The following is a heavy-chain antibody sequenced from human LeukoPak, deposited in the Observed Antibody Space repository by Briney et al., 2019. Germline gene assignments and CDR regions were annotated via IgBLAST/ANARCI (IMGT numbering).Heavy chain of an antibody. CDR2: VSSSSSYI. V-gene: IGHV3-21*01. J-gene: IGHJ4*02. Sequence: GGSLRLSCLASGFMFRTYSMNWVRQSPGKGLEWVSSVSSSSSYIYYADSVKGRFTISRDNAKNSLYLQMNSLRAEDTAVYYCARGGEMGRWGQGTLVTVSS. CDR3: ARGGEMGR. D-gene: IGHD3-16*01. CDR1: GFMFRTYS.